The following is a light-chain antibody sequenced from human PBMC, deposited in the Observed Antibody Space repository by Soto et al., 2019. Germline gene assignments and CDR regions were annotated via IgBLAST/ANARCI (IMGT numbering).Light chain of an antibody. Sequence: QSVLTQPPSASGTPGQRVTVSCSGSSSNIGRNTVNWYQQFPGTAPKLLIYSNNQRPSGVPDRFSGSKSGTSASLAISGLQSEDEADYCCAAWDDSLNGPVFGGGTKVIVL. CDR3: AAWDDSLNGPV. CDR1: SSNIGRNT. J-gene: IGLJ2*01. V-gene: IGLV1-44*01. CDR2: SNN.